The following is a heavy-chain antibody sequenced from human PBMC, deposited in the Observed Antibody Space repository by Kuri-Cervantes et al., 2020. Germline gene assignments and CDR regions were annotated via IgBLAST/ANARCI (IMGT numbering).Heavy chain of an antibody. CDR2: IYYSGCT. CDR3: ARVGAAAGTYYYYYGMDV. V-gene: IGHV4-31*03. CDR1: VGSIRSSSYY. D-gene: IGHD6-13*01. Sequence: SETLSLTCTVSVGSIRSSSYYWGWIRKHPGKGLEWIGYIYYSGCTYYNPSLKSRVTISVDTSKNQFSLKLSSVTAADTAVYYCARVGAAAGTYYYYYGMDVWGQGTTVPSP. J-gene: IGHJ6*02.